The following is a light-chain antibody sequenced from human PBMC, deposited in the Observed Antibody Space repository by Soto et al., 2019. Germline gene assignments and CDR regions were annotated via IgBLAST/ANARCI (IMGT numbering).Light chain of an antibody. J-gene: IGLJ1*01. V-gene: IGLV2-14*03. CDR1: SSDIGAFTF. CDR3: SSYTPSSPHV. CDR2: DVN. Sequence: QSALTQPASVSGSPGQSITISCTGTSSDIGAFTFVSWYQQHPGKVPKLMIFDVNRRPSGVSDRFSGSKSGNTASLTISGLQSDDEGDYYCSSYTPSSPHVFGSGTKLTLL.